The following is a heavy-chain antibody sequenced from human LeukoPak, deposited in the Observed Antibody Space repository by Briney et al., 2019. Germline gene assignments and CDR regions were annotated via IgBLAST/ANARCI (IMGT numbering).Heavy chain of an antibody. CDR1: GFTLSTFW. CDR2: LNQDGSEK. CDR3: AREGDSRTWYYGMDV. Sequence: GGSLRLSCAASGFTLSTFWMTWVRQAPGKGLEWVANLNQDGSEKHYMDSVKGRFTISRDNAKNSLFLQMNSLRAEGTAVYYCAREGDSRTWYYGMDVWGQGTTVTVSS. D-gene: IGHD2-15*01. J-gene: IGHJ6*02. V-gene: IGHV3-7*01.